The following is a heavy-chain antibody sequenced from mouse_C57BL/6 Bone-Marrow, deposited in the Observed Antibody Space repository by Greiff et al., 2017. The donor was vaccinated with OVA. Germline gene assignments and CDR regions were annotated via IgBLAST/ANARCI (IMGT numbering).Heavy chain of an antibody. CDR1: GFSLTSYG. J-gene: IGHJ4*01. V-gene: IGHV2-2*01. CDR2: IWSGGST. Sequence: VQLVESGPGLVQPSQSLSITCTVSGFSLTSYGVHWVRQSPGKGLEWLGVIWSGGSTDYNAAFISRLSISKDNSKSQVFFKMNSLQADDTAIYYCAKPRRNYAMDYWGQGTSVTVSS. CDR3: AKPRRNYAMDY.